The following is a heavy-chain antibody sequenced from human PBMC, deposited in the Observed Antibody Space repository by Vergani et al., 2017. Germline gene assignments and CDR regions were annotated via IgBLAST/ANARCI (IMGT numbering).Heavy chain of an antibody. Sequence: QLQLQESGPGLVKPSETLSLICTVSGGSINPSSSFWGWIRQSPGKGLEWIGSINYVGRTYYIPSLKSRVTISVDTSKNQFSLKLSSVTAADTAVYFCARHSARYDSSGYFDNWGQGTLVTVSS. V-gene: IGHV4-39*01. CDR3: ARHSARYDSSGYFDN. CDR2: INYVGRT. J-gene: IGHJ1*01. CDR1: GGSINPSSSF. D-gene: IGHD3-22*01.